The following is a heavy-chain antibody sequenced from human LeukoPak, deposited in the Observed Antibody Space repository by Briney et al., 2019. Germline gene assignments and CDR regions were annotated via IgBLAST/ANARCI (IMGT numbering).Heavy chain of an antibody. Sequence: ASVKVSCKASGFTFTSSAMQWVRQARGQRLEWIGWIVVGSGSTNYAQKFQERVTITRDMSTSTAYMELSSLRSEDTAVYYCAASYRKNDFDYWGQGTLVTVSS. V-gene: IGHV1-58*02. CDR1: GFTFTSSA. D-gene: IGHD1-1*01. CDR3: AASYRKNDFDY. CDR2: IVVGSGST. J-gene: IGHJ4*02.